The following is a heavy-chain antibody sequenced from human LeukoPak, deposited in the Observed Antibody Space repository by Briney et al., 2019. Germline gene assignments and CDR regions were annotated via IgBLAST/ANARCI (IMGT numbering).Heavy chain of an antibody. CDR1: GFTFSNAW. J-gene: IGHJ3*02. Sequence: GGSLRLSCAASGFTFSNAWMSWVRQAPGKGLVWVSRINSDGSSTGYADSVKGRFTISRDNAKNTLYLQMNSLRAEDTAVYYCARETLINVDAFDIWGQGTMVTVSS. CDR3: ARETLINVDAFDI. CDR2: INSDGSST. D-gene: IGHD3-16*01. V-gene: IGHV3-74*01.